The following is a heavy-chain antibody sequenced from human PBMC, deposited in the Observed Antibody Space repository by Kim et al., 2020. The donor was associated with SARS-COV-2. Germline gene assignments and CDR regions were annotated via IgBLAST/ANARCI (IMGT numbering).Heavy chain of an antibody. CDR3: ARVKEGYSSGWYPDY. J-gene: IGHJ4*02. CDR1: GGSISTYY. D-gene: IGHD6-19*01. V-gene: IGHV4-59*01. CDR2: IYYSGST. Sequence: SETLSLTCTVSGGSISTYYWSWIRQPPGKGLEWIGYIYYSGSTNYNPSLKSRVTISVDTSKNQFSLKLSSVTAADTAVYYCARVKEGYSSGWYPDYWARGPWSASPQ.